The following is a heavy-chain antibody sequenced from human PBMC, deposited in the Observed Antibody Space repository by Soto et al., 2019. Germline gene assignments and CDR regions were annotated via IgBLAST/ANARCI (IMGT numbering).Heavy chain of an antibody. D-gene: IGHD4-17*01. CDR2: IYPCDSDT. CDR1: VYSFTSYW. J-gene: IGHJ6*01. V-gene: IGHV5-51*01. CDR3: ARKRSYGDYVNSQYYGMDF. Sequence: GESLKISCKGSVYSFTSYWIGWVRQMPVKGLEWMGIIYPCDSDTRYSPSFQGQVTISADKSISTAYLQWSSLKASDTAIYYCARKRSYGDYVNSQYYGMDFWGQGTTVTVSS.